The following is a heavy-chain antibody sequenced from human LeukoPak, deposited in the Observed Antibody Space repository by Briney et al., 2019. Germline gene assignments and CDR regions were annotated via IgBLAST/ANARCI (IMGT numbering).Heavy chain of an antibody. J-gene: IGHJ5*02. V-gene: IGHV1-69*05. CDR2: IIPIFGTA. CDR3: ARTRIDSSGWYWFDR. CDR1: GGTFSSYA. Sequence: SVKVSCKASGGTFSSYAISWVRQAPGQGLEWMGGIIPIFGTANYAQKFQGRVTITTDESTSTAYMELSSLRSEDTAVYYCARTRIDSSGWYWFDRWGQGTLVTVSS. D-gene: IGHD6-19*01.